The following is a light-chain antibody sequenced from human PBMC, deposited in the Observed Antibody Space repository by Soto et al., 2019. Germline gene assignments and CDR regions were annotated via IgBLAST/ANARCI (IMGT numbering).Light chain of an antibody. J-gene: IGLJ1*01. CDR3: SSYTSSRSLDYV. V-gene: IGLV2-14*03. CDR1: SSDVGGYIY. Sequence: QSALTQPPSASGSPGQSITISCTGTSSDVGGYIYVSWYQQHPGKAPKLILSEVSRRPSGVPERFSGSKSGNTASLTISGLQAEDEADYYCSSYTSSRSLDYVFGTGTKVTVL. CDR2: EVS.